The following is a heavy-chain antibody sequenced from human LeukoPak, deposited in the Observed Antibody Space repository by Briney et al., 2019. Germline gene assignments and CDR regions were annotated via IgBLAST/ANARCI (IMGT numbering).Heavy chain of an antibody. CDR1: GYTFTGYY. D-gene: IGHD4-17*01. Sequence: ASVKVSCKASGYTFTGYYMHWVRQAPGQGIEWMGWINPNSGGTNYAQKFQGRVTMTRDTSISTAYMELSRLRSDDTAVYYCATDYGDSAGQYYYYYYGMDVWGQGTTVTVSS. CDR3: ATDYGDSAGQYYYYYYGMDV. J-gene: IGHJ6*02. CDR2: INPNSGGT. V-gene: IGHV1-2*02.